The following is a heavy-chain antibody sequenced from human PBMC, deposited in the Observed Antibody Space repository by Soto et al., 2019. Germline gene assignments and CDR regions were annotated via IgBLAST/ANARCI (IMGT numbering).Heavy chain of an antibody. D-gene: IGHD6-13*01. CDR3: ARGRGYSSSWGYYYYYGIDV. J-gene: IGHJ6*02. CDR1: GGSFSGYY. Sequence: QVQLQQWGAGLLKPSETLSLTCAVYGGSFSGYYWSWIRQPPGKGLEWIGEINHSGSTNYNPSLKSRVTISVDTSKNQFSLKLSSVTAADTAVYYCARGRGYSSSWGYYYYYGIDVWGQGTTVTVSS. V-gene: IGHV4-34*01. CDR2: INHSGST.